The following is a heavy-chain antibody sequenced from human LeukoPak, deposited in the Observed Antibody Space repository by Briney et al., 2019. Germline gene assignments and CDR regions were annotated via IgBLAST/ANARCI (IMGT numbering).Heavy chain of an antibody. J-gene: IGHJ4*02. CDR1: GGSFSGYY. CDR2: INHSGST. Sequence: SETLSLTCAVYGGSFSGYYWSWIRQPPGKGLEWIGEINHSGSTNYNPSLKSRVTISVDTSKNQFSLKLSSVTAADTAVYYCARAPYWQQLVRFDYWGQGTLVTVSS. CDR3: ARAPYWQQLVRFDY. V-gene: IGHV4-34*01. D-gene: IGHD6-13*01.